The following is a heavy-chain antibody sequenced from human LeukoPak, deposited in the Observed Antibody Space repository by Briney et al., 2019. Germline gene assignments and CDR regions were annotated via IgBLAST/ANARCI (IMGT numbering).Heavy chain of an antibody. V-gene: IGHV3-7*01. Sequence: PSETLSLTCAVYGGSFSGYYWSWIRQPPGKGLEWVANIKQDGSEKYYVDSVKGRFTISRDNAKNSLYLQMNSLRAEDTAVYYCARDDAYVWGSYRNTYAFDIWGQGTMVTVSS. D-gene: IGHD3-16*02. CDR3: ARDDAYVWGSYRNTYAFDI. CDR1: GGSFSGYY. J-gene: IGHJ3*02. CDR2: IKQDGSEK.